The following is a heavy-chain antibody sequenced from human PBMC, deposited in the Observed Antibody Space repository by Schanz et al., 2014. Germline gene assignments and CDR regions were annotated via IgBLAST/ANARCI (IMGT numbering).Heavy chain of an antibody. V-gene: IGHV3-11*06. D-gene: IGHD6-19*01. CDR2: ISSSSSYT. CDR3: ARGRRPGWSPSRFDP. CDR1: GFTFSDYY. J-gene: IGHJ5*02. Sequence: QVQLVESGGGLVKPGGSLRLSCAASGFTFSDYYMRWIRQAPGKGLEWVSDISSSSSYTDYADSVKGRFTISRDNAKNSLYLQMNSLRDQHTAVYYCARGRRPGWSPSRFDPWRQGALVTCSS.